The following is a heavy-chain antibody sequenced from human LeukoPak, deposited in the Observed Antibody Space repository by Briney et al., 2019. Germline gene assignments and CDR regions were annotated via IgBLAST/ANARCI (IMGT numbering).Heavy chain of an antibody. J-gene: IGHJ4*02. Sequence: ASVKVSCKASGYTFTSYDINWVRQATGQGLEWMGWMNPNSGNTGYAQKFQGRVTMTRNTSISTAYMELSSLRSEDTAVYYCARAFGAVAPYYFDYWGQGTLVTVSS. D-gene: IGHD3-16*01. V-gene: IGHV1-8*01. CDR1: GYTFTSYD. CDR2: MNPNSGNT. CDR3: ARAFGAVAPYYFDY.